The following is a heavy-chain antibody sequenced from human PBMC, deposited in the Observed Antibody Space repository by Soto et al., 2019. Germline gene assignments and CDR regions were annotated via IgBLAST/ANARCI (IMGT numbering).Heavy chain of an antibody. CDR1: GFTFSSYA. Sequence: EVQLLESGGGLVQPGGSLRLSCAASGFTFSSYAMSWVRQAPGKGLEWVSAISGSGGSTYYADSVKGRFTISRDNSKNTLYLQMNSLRAEDTAVYYCAKAGVDIVATNDAFDIWGQGTMVTVSS. D-gene: IGHD5-12*01. CDR2: ISGSGGST. V-gene: IGHV3-23*01. J-gene: IGHJ3*02. CDR3: AKAGVDIVATNDAFDI.